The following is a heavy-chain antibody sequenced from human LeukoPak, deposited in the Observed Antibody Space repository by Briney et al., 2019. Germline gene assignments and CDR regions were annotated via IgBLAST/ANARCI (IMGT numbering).Heavy chain of an antibody. Sequence: GRSLRLSCAASGFTFSSYGMHWVRQAPGKGLEWVAVIWYDGSNKYYADSVKGRFTISRDDAKNSLYLQMDSLRAEDTAVYFCARDTSDYDFWNGYYRTPFDYWGQGTLVTVSP. J-gene: IGHJ4*02. CDR1: GFTFSSYG. V-gene: IGHV3-33*01. CDR3: ARDTSDYDFWNGYYRTPFDY. D-gene: IGHD3-3*01. CDR2: IWYDGSNK.